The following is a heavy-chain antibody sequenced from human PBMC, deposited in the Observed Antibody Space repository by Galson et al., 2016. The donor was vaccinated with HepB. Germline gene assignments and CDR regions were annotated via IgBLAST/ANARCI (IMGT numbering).Heavy chain of an antibody. V-gene: IGHV3-48*02. CDR3: ARDDYFRLGY. D-gene: IGHD3-16*01. J-gene: IGHJ4*02. Sequence: SLRLSCAVSGFIVNNNYMNWARQAPGKGLEWIAWITSSSDTMYYADSAKGRFTISRDNAKNSLYLEMNSLRDEDTAVYYCARDDYFRLGYWGQGTLVTVSS. CDR2: ITSSSDTM. CDR1: GFIVNNNY.